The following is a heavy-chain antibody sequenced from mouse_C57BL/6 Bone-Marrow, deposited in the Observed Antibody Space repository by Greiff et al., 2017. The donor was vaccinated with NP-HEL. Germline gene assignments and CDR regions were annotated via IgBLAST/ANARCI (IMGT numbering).Heavy chain of an antibody. J-gene: IGHJ2*01. CDR3: AKGGNGNLFGY. V-gene: IGHV2-3*01. Sequence: QVQLQQSGPGLVAPSQSLSITCTVSGFSLTRYGVSWVRQPPGKGLEWLGVIWGYGSTNYHSALISRLSISKDNSKSQVFLKLNRLQTDDTATYYCAKGGNGNLFGYWGQGTTLTVSS. D-gene: IGHD2-1*01. CDR1: GFSLTRYG. CDR2: IWGYGST.